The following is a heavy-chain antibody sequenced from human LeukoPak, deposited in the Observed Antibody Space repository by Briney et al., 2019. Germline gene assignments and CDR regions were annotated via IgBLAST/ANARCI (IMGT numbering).Heavy chain of an antibody. CDR1: GFTFSNYW. CDR3: ARDQRYNNNWKNSWFDP. CDR2: QKQDGSEK. J-gene: IGHJ5*02. V-gene: IGHV3-7*01. Sequence: GSLRLSCAASGFTFSNYWMNWVRQASGKGLEWVANQKQDGSEKNYVDSVKGRFTISRDNTKNSLYLQMNSLRAEDTAVYYCARDQRYNNNWKNSWFDPWGQGALVTVSS. D-gene: IGHD1-1*01.